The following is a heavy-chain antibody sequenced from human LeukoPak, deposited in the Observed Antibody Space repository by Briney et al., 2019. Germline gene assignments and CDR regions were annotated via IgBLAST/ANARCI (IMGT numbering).Heavy chain of an antibody. J-gene: IGHJ4*02. CDR3: ARDYDSSGYLDY. V-gene: IGHV3-33*01. Sequence: GRSLRLSCAASGFTFSSYGMHWVRQAPGKGLEWVAVIWYDGSNKYCADSVKGRFTISRDNSKNTLYLQMNSLRAEDTAVYYCARDYDSSGYLDYWGQGTLVTVSS. D-gene: IGHD3-22*01. CDR2: IWYDGSNK. CDR1: GFTFSSYG.